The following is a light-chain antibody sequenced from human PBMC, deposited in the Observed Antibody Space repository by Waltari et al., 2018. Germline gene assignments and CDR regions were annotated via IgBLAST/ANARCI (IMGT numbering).Light chain of an antibody. CDR2: GNT. V-gene: IGLV1-40*01. CDR1: SSNIGADYG. J-gene: IGLJ2*01. CDR3: QSYDSSLSTLL. Sequence: QSVLTQPPSVSGAPGQRVTISCTGSSSNIGADYGVHLYQHLPGTVPKLLIYGNTNRPSGVPDRFSGSKSGTSASLAITGLQAEDEADYYCQSYDSSLSTLLFGGGTKLTVL.